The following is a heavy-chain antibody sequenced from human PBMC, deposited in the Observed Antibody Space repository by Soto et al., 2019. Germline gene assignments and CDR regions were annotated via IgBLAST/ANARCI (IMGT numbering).Heavy chain of an antibody. CDR1: GYSISSSNW. D-gene: IGHD1-26*01. Sequence: PSETLSLTCAVSGYSISSSNWWGWIRQPPGKGLEWIGYIYYSGTTYYNPSLKSRVTMSVDTFKNQFSLKLTSVTAVDTAVYYCARREIQGPIDYWGQGTLVTVS. CDR2: IYYSGTT. CDR3: ARREIQGPIDY. V-gene: IGHV4-28*01. J-gene: IGHJ4*02.